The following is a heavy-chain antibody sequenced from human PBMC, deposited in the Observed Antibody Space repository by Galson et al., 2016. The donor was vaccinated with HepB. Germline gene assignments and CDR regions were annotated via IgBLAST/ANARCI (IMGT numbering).Heavy chain of an antibody. CDR1: GFTFSNAW. V-gene: IGHV3-15*01. D-gene: IGHD1-1*01. CDR3: TTGGGNWALGMDV. CDR2: IKSKTDGGTT. J-gene: IGHJ6*02. Sequence: SLRLSCAGSGFTFSNAWMSWVRQAPGKGLEWVGRIKSKTDGGTTDYGAPVKGRFTISRDDSKNTLYLQMNSLKTEDTAVYYCTTGGGNWALGMDVWGQGTTVTVSS.